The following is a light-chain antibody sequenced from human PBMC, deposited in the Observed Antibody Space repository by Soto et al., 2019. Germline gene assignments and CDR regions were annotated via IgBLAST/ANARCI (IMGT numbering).Light chain of an antibody. J-gene: IGKJ5*01. CDR2: DAS. V-gene: IGKV3-11*01. CDR1: QSVSSY. CDR3: QQYYSSPVT. Sequence: EIVLTQSPATLSLSPGERATLPCRASQSVSSYLAWYQQKPGQAPRLLIYDASNRATGIPARFSGSGSGTDFTLTISSLQVEDVALYYCQQYYSSPVTFGQGTRLEIK.